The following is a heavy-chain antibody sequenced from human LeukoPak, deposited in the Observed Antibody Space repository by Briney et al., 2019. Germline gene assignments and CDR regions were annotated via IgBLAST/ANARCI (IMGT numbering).Heavy chain of an antibody. CDR2: IHTSGST. Sequence: SETLSLTCTVSGGSISGYYWSWIRQPAGKGLEWIGRIHTSGSTNYNPSLKSRVTMSVDTSKNQFSLKLSSVTAADTAVYYCARDLYYYDSSGLSRFDYWGQGTLVTVSS. CDR1: GGSISGYY. J-gene: IGHJ4*02. D-gene: IGHD3-22*01. CDR3: ARDLYYYDSSGLSRFDY. V-gene: IGHV4-4*07.